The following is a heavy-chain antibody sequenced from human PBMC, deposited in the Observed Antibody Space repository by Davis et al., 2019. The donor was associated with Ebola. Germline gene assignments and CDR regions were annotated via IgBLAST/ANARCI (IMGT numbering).Heavy chain of an antibody. CDR2: IRSKANSYAT. D-gene: IGHD1-14*01. Sequence: GESLKISCAASGFTFSSYWMSWVRQAPGKGLEWVGRIRSKANSYATAYAASVKGRFTISRDDSKNTAYLQMNSLKTEDTAVYYCTGTYQGFDYWGQGTLVTVSS. CDR1: GFTFSSYW. CDR3: TGTYQGFDY. V-gene: IGHV3-73*01. J-gene: IGHJ4*02.